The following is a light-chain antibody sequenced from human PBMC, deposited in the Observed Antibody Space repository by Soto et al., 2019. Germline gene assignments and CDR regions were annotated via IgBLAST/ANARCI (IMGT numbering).Light chain of an antibody. CDR2: EDN. CDR1: SSDVGGYNY. Sequence: QSALTQPPSASGSPGQSVTISCTGTSSDVGGYNYVSWYQQHPGKAPKLMIYEDNKRPSGVPESFSGSKSGNSASLTVSGLLAEDEADYYCSSYAGNYNVFYVFGTGTEVTVL. CDR3: SSYAGNYNVFYV. V-gene: IGLV2-8*01. J-gene: IGLJ1*01.